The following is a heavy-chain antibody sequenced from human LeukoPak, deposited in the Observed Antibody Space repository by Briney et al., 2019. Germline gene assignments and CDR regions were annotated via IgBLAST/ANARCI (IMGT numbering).Heavy chain of an antibody. CDR1: GGSFSGYY. CDR2: INHSGST. D-gene: IGHD3-9*01. V-gene: IGHV4-34*01. CDR3: ARGFTSRRYFDWLPYFDY. J-gene: IGHJ4*02. Sequence: PSETLSLTCAVYGGSFSGYYWSWIRQPPGKGLEWIGEINHSGSTNYNPSLKSRVTISVDTSKNQFSLKLSSVTAADTAVYYCARGFTSRRYFDWLPYFDYWGQGTLVTVSS.